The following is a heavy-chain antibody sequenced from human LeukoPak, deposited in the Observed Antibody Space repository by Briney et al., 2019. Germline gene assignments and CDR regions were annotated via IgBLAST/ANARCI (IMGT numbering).Heavy chain of an antibody. CDR1: GFTFSSYS. CDR2: ISSSSSYI. V-gene: IGHV3-21*01. D-gene: IGHD3-9*01. J-gene: IGHJ4*02. Sequence: PGGSLRLSCAASGFTFSSYSMNWVRQAPGKGLEWVSSISSSSSYIYYADSVKGRFTISRDNAKNSLYLQMNSLRAEDTAVYYCARDPHHDILTGYSSSGWYFDYWGQGTLVTGSS. CDR3: ARDPHHDILTGYSSSGWYFDY.